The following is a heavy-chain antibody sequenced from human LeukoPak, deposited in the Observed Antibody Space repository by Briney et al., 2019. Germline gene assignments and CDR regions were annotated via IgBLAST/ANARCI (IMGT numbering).Heavy chain of an antibody. J-gene: IGHJ4*02. D-gene: IGHD1-26*01. CDR2: INHSGST. V-gene: IGHV4-34*01. CDR1: GGSFSGYY. Sequence: PSETLSLTCAVYGGSFSGYYWSWIRQPPGKGLEWIGEINHSGSTNYNPSLKSRVTISVDTSKNQFSLKLSSVTAADTAVYYCARAPRLVGATSVVDYWGQGTLVTASS. CDR3: ARAPRLVGATSVVDY.